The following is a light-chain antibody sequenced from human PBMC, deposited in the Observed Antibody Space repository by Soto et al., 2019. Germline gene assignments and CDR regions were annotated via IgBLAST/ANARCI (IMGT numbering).Light chain of an antibody. Sequence: IGMTHSPSSLCASVGDRVTITCQASQDISNYLNWYQQKPGKAPKLLIYDASNLETGVPSRFSGSGSGTDFTFTISSLQPEDIATYYCQQYDNLPGFTFGPGTKVDIK. J-gene: IGKJ3*01. V-gene: IGKV1-33*01. CDR2: DAS. CDR1: QDISNY. CDR3: QQYDNLPGFT.